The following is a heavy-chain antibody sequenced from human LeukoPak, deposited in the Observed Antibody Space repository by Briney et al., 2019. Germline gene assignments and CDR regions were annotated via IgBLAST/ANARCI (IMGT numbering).Heavy chain of an antibody. CDR1: GFTFSDYY. Sequence: GGSLRLSCAAAGFTFSDYYMSYIRQAPGKGLEWVSYISSSGTTIYYADSVKGRFTISRDNAKNSLSLQMNSLRAKDTALYYCARVGYSGFEPLFDHWGQGTLVTVSS. D-gene: IGHD5-12*01. CDR2: ISSSGTTI. J-gene: IGHJ4*02. V-gene: IGHV3-11*01. CDR3: ARVGYSGFEPLFDH.